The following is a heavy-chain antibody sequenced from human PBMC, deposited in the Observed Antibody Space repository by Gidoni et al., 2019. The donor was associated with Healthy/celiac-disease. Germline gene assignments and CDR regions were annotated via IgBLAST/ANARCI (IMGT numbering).Heavy chain of an antibody. CDR2: INPNSGGT. Sequence: QVQLVQSGAEVKKPGASVKVSCKASGYTFTGYYMHWVRQAPGQGLEWMGWINPNSGGTNYAQKFQGRVTITRDTSISTAYMELSRLRSDDTAVYYCARGFDIVVVPAALEVNWFDTWGQGTLVTVSS. V-gene: IGHV1-2*02. J-gene: IGHJ5*02. CDR3: ARGFDIVVVPAALEVNWFDT. CDR1: GYTFTGYY. D-gene: IGHD2-2*01.